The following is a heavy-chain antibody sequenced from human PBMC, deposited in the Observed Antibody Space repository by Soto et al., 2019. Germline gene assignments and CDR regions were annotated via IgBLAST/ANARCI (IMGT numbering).Heavy chain of an antibody. CDR1: GVTFSSYA. D-gene: IGHD3-10*01. J-gene: IGHJ4*02. CDR2: NSGSGGST. Sequence: EVQLLESGGGLVQPGGSLRLSCAASGVTFSSYAMSWVRQAPGKGLEWVSANSGSGGSTYYADSVKGRFTISRDNSKNTLYLQMNSLRAEDTAVYYCAKEVTPRWLGGNYFDYWGQGTLVTVSS. V-gene: IGHV3-23*01. CDR3: AKEVTPRWLGGNYFDY.